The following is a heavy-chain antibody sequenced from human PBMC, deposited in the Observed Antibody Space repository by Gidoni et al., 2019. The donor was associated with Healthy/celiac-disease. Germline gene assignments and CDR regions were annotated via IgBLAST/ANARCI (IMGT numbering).Heavy chain of an antibody. CDR3: ASLDSSSSFYYYYGMDV. CDR2: ISSSSSTI. Sequence: EVQPVESGGGLVQPGGSLRRSCAASGFTFSSYSMNWVRQAPGKGLEGFSYISSSSSTIYYADSVKGRFTISRDNAKNSLYLQMNSLRAEDTAVYYCASLDSSSSFYYYYGMDVWGQGTTVTVSS. J-gene: IGHJ6*02. V-gene: IGHV3-48*01. D-gene: IGHD6-6*01. CDR1: GFTFSSYS.